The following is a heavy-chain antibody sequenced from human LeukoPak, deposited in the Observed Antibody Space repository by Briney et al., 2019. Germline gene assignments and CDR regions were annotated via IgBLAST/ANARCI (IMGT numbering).Heavy chain of an antibody. J-gene: IGHJ4*02. CDR2: ISYDGSNK. D-gene: IGHD1-1*01. V-gene: IGHV3-30-3*01. CDR1: GFTFSSYA. Sequence: PGGSLRLSCAASGFTFSSYAMHWVRQAPGKGLEWVAVISYDGSNKYYADSVKGRFTISRDNSKNTLYLQMNSLRSEDTAVYYCATDHPRRTYYYNYWGQGTLVAVSS. CDR3: ATDHPRRTYYYNY.